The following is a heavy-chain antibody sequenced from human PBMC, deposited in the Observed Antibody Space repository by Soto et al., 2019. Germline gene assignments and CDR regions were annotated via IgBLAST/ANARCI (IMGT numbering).Heavy chain of an antibody. CDR2: ISYDGSNK. CDR3: AKDYGQWLSGARFDY. Sequence: QVQLVESGGGVVQPGRSLRLSCAASGFTFSSYGMHWVRQAPGKGLEWVAVISYDGSNKYYADSVKGRFTISRDNSKNTLYLQMNSLRAEDTAVYYCAKDYGQWLSGARFDYWGQGTLVTVSS. J-gene: IGHJ4*02. D-gene: IGHD6-19*01. CDR1: GFTFSSYG. V-gene: IGHV3-30*18.